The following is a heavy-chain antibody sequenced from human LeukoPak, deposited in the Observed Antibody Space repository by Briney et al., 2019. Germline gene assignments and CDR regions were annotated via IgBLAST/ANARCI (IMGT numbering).Heavy chain of an antibody. CDR3: ARGYRGRSSSWYVN. J-gene: IGHJ4*02. V-gene: IGHV4-34*01. Sequence: SETLSLTCAVYGRSFSGYDWSWIRQPPGKGLEWIGEINHSGSTNYNPSLKSRGTISADTSKKQFSLKLSSVTAADTAVYYCARGYRGRSSSWYVNWGQGTLVTVSS. CDR1: GRSFSGYD. D-gene: IGHD6-13*01. CDR2: INHSGST.